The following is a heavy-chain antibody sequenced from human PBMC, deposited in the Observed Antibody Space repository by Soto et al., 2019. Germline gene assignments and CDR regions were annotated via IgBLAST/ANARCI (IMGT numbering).Heavy chain of an antibody. V-gene: IGHV1-69*01. D-gene: IGHD3-22*01. J-gene: IGHJ4*02. CDR3: AREDRVYYDSSCYYDSRLGYFDY. Sequence: QVQLVQSGAEVKKPGSSVKVSCKASGGTFSSYAISWVRQAPGQGLEWMGGIIPIFGTANYAQKFQGRGTITADESTSTAYMELSSLRSEDTAVYYCAREDRVYYDSSCYYDSRLGYFDYWGQGTLVTVSS. CDR1: GGTFSSYA. CDR2: IIPIFGTA.